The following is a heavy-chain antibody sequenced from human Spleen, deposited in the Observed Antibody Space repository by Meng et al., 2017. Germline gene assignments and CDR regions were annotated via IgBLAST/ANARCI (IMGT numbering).Heavy chain of an antibody. CDR3: VPRTTFYDY. V-gene: IGHV3-23*01. CDR2: VDADGGAT. Sequence: EVQLLESGGGLVQPGGSLRLSCVASGLIFNTYGMNWVRQAPGKGLEWVSTVDADGGATYYADSMKGRFTISRDNSKNTLYLQMNSLRVEDTAIYYCVPRTTFYDYWGQGTLVTVSS. CDR1: GLIFNTYG. D-gene: IGHD2/OR15-2a*01. J-gene: IGHJ4*02.